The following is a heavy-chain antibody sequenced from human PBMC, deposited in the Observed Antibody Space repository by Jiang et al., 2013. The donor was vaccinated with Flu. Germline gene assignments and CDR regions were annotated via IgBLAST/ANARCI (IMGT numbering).Heavy chain of an antibody. D-gene: IGHD1-26*01. J-gene: IGHJ6*02. Sequence: EWIGRIYTSGRHQPTTPPSKSRVTISVDTSKNQFSLKLSSVTAADTAVYYCARELYSGSYYGVSYYYGMDVWGQGTTVTVSS. V-gene: IGHV4-61*02. CDR2: IYTSGRH. CDR3: ARELYSGSYYGVSYYYGMDV.